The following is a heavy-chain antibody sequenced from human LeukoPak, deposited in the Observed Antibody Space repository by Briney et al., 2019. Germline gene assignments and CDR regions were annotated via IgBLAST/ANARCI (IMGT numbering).Heavy chain of an antibody. D-gene: IGHD3-3*01. Sequence: PSETLSLTCTVSGGSISSYYWSWIRQPAGKGLEWIGRIYTSGSTNYNPSLKSRVTMSVDTSKNQFSLKLSSVTAADTAVYYCARARRNTDLRFLESDWFDPWGQGTLVTVSS. J-gene: IGHJ5*02. V-gene: IGHV4-4*07. CDR3: ARARRNTDLRFLESDWFDP. CDR1: GGSISSYY. CDR2: IYTSGST.